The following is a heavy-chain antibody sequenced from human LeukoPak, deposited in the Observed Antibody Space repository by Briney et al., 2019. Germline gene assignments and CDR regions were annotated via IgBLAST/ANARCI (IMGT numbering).Heavy chain of an antibody. V-gene: IGHV1-2*02. CDR2: INLNSGDT. CDR1: GYTFTDYY. CDR3: ARSYFDVLTNYYMWLAP. J-gene: IGHJ5*02. D-gene: IGHD3-9*01. Sequence: ASVNVSCKASGYTFTDYYIHGVRQAPGQGLEWMGWINLNSGDTYYAQNFQDRVTMTGDTSISTAYLELSSLRSDDTAVFYCARSYFDVLTNYYMWLAPWGQGTLVTVSS.